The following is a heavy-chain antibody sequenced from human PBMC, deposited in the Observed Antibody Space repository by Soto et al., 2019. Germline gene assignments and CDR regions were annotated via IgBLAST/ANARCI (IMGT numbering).Heavy chain of an antibody. CDR1: GFTFSSYG. CDR3: ARHRSAFDPYPDFDY. CDR2: IKQDGSEK. J-gene: IGHJ4*02. D-gene: IGHD3-16*01. Sequence: GGSLRLSCAASGFTFSSYGMSWVRQAPGKGLEWVADIKQDGSEKNYMDSMKGRFTISRDNAENSLYLQMSSVTAADTAVYYCARHRSAFDPYPDFDYWGQGTLVTVS. V-gene: IGHV3-7*03.